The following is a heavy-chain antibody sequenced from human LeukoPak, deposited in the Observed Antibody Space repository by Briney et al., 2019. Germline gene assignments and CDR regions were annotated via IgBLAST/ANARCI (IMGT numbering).Heavy chain of an antibody. D-gene: IGHD3-10*01. CDR2: LNANSGNT. Sequence: GASVKVSCKASGYTFTNYDINWVRQAPGQGLEWIGWLNANSGNTGHAEKFQGRVTVTRDAAISTAYMEVDSLGSEDTAVYYCARGSYRLTQPFGEIMSWLDSWGQGTLVTVSS. V-gene: IGHV1-8*01. J-gene: IGHJ5*01. CDR3: ARGSYRLTQPFGEIMSWLDS. CDR1: GYTFTNYD.